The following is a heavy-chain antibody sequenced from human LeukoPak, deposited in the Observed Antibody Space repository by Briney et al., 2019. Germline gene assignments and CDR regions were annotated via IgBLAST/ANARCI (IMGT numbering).Heavy chain of an antibody. CDR2: ISSSGSTI. J-gene: IGHJ4*02. CDR3: ATRGYSGYDWGRRLLPFDY. CDR1: GFTFSDYY. Sequence: GGSLRLSCAASGFTFSDYYMSWIRQAPGKGLEWVSYISSSGSTIYYADSVKGRFTISRDNAKNSLYLQMNSLRAEDTAVYYCATRGYSGYDWGRRLLPFDYWGQGTLVTVSS. V-gene: IGHV3-11*01. D-gene: IGHD5-12*01.